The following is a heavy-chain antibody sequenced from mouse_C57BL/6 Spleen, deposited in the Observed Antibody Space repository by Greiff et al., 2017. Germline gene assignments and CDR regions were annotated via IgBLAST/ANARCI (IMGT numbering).Heavy chain of an antibody. CDR1: GFSLTSYA. CDR2: IWTGGGT. D-gene: IGHD1-1*01. CDR3: ARIRYGSSYEGFAY. J-gene: IGHJ3*01. Sequence: VQLQQSGPGLVAPSQSLSITCTVSGFSLTSYAISWVRQPPGKGLEWLGVIWTGGGTNYNSALKSRLSISKDNSKSQVFLKMNSLQTDDTARYYCARIRYGSSYEGFAYWGQGTLVTVSA. V-gene: IGHV2-9-1*01.